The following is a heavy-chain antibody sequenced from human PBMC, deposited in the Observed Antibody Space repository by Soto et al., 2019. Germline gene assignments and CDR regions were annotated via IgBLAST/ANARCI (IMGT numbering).Heavy chain of an antibody. CDR3: ARDGDAGALDY. CDR2: IYYSGST. J-gene: IGHJ4*02. Sequence: SETLSLTCTVSGGSISSYYWSWIRQPPGKGLEWIGYIYYSGSTNYNPSLKSRVTISVDTSKNQFSLKLSSVTAADTAVYYCARDGDAGALDYWGQGTLVTVSS. D-gene: IGHD1-1*01. V-gene: IGHV4-59*01. CDR1: GGSISSYY.